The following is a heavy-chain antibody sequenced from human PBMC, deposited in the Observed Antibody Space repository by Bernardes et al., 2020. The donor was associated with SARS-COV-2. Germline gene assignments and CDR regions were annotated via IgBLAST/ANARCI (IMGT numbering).Heavy chain of an antibody. J-gene: IGHJ5*02. CDR3: ARVPRGYSYGCPPSWFDP. D-gene: IGHD5-18*01. CDR2: INHSGST. V-gene: IGHV4-34*01. Sequence: SETLSLTCAVYGGSFSGYYWSWIRQPPGKGLEWIGEINHSGSTNYNPSLKSRVTISVDTSKNQFSLKLSTVTAADTAVYDCARVPRGYSYGCPPSWFDPWGRGTLVTVSS. CDR1: GGSFSGYY.